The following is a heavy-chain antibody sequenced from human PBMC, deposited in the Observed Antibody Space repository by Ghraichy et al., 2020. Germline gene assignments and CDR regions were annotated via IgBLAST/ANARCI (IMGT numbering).Heavy chain of an antibody. CDR3: ARVVVAANRFSAFDI. V-gene: IGHV4-34*01. CDR1: GGSFSGYY. CDR2: INHSGST. Sequence: SETLSLTCAVYGGSFSGYYWSWIRQPPGKGLEWIGEINHSGSTNYNPSLKSRVTISVDTSKNQFSLKLSSVTAADTAVYYCARVVVAANRFSAFDIWGQGTMVTVSS. J-gene: IGHJ3*02. D-gene: IGHD2-15*01.